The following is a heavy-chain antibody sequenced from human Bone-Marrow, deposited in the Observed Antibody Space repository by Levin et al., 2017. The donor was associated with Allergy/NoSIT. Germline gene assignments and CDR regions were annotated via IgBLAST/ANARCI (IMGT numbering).Heavy chain of an antibody. J-gene: IGHJ5*02. D-gene: IGHD3-3*02. V-gene: IGHV4-30-4*01. CDR1: NASVSNDDYY. Sequence: SETLSLTCTVSNASVSNDDYYWSWIRQPPGKGLEWTGYIYSRGKTHYNPSLKGRVKISLDTSKNQFSLRLNFVTAADTAVYYCAGESFLEWSYEPWGHGILVTVSS. CDR3: AGESFLEWSYEP. CDR2: IYSRGKT.